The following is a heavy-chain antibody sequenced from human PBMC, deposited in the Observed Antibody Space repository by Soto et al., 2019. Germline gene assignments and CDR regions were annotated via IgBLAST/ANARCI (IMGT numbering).Heavy chain of an antibody. CDR3: ARDNSYDTSGGYFDH. V-gene: IGHV4-31*03. Sequence: SETLSLTCTVSGGSISSGAYYWSWIRQHPEEGLEWIGYISYGGSTYYNPSLKSRVTISADKSNNQFSLKLTSLTAADTAVYYCARDNSYDTSGGYFDHWGQGTLVTVSS. J-gene: IGHJ4*02. CDR2: ISYGGST. D-gene: IGHD3-22*01. CDR1: GGSISSGAYY.